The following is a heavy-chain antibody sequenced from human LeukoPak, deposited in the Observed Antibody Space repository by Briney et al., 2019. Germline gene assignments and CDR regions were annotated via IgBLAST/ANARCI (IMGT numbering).Heavy chain of an antibody. J-gene: IGHJ4*02. CDR1: GYTFTGYY. V-gene: IGHV1-2*02. Sequence: GASVKVSCKASGYTFTGYYMHWVRQAPGQGLEWMGWINPNSGGTNYAQKFQGRVTMTRDTSINTAYMELSRLRSDDTAVYYCARTYHYYDSSGYYNYWGQGTLVTVSS. CDR2: INPNSGGT. CDR3: ARTYHYYDSSGYYNY. D-gene: IGHD3-22*01.